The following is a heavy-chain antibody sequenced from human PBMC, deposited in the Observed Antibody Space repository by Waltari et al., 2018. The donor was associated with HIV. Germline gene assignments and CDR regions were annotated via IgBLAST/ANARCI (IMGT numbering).Heavy chain of an antibody. CDR1: GHIFNNYW. V-gene: IGHV5-51*01. CDR3: ARLMGLGGSSAWGNNWFDP. J-gene: IGHJ5*02. Sequence: VQLVQSGAEVKKPGESLKISCRGSGHIFNNYWIAWVRQTPGNGRERMGTIYRSESKVQLNRAFQGRVSISIDKSVTTASLQLSSLKASDTGMYYCARLMGLGGSSAWGNNWFDPWGQGTLVTVSS. CDR2: IYRSESKV. D-gene: IGHD6-19*01.